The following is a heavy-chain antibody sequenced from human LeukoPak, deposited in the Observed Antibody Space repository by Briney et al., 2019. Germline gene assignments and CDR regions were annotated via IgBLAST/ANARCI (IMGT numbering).Heavy chain of an antibody. D-gene: IGHD5/OR15-5a*01. CDR3: ARAVRLGPFLYYFHY. CDR1: GGSFTDYF. CDR2: INDYTGNT. Sequence: SETLSLTCDVFGGSFTDYFWTWIRQSPGKGLEWIGEINDYTGNTNYNPSLNSRVSISLEKSKNQFSLELRSVTAADTAVFFCARAVRLGPFLYYFHYWGRGTLVTVSS. V-gene: IGHV4-34*01. J-gene: IGHJ4*02.